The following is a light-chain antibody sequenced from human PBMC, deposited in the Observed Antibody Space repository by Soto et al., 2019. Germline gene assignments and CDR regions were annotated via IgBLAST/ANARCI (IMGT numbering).Light chain of an antibody. CDR2: EVS. V-gene: IGLV2-14*01. CDR3: ISYRSRNTLEV. J-gene: IGLJ1*01. CDR1: SSDPGDYQH. Sequence: QSVLTQPASVSGSPGQSVTVSCTGISSDPGDYQHLSWYQQYPGKAPKLMIYEVSNRPSGVSNRLSGSMSGYTTSLTISGRQAEDESDYYCISYRSRNTLEVFGTGTKPAVL.